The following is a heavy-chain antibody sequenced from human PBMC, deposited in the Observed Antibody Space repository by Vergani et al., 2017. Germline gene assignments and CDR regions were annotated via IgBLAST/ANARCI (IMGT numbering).Heavy chain of an antibody. V-gene: IGHV4-39*01. Sequence: QLQLQESGPGLVKPSETLSLTCTVSGGSISSSSYYWGWIRQPPGKGLEWIGSIYYSGSTYYNPSLKSRVTISVDTSKNQFSLKLRSVTAADTAVYYCARQGYYGSGSYIYWGQGTLVTVSS. CDR3: ARQGYYGSGSYIY. CDR2: IYYSGST. J-gene: IGHJ4*02. D-gene: IGHD3-10*01. CDR1: GGSISSSSYY.